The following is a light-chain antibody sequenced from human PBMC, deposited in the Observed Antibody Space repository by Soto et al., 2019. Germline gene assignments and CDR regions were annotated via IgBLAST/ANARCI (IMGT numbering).Light chain of an antibody. CDR3: QSYDSSLSGSGV. Sequence: QSALTQPRSVSGSPGQSVSIPCTGASSDVGGYDSVSWYQQHPGKVPKLMIYDVSKRPSGVPDRFSGSKSGNTASLTISGLQAEDEADYYCQSYDSSLSGSGVFGGGTKLTVL. CDR2: DVS. CDR1: SSDVGGYDS. V-gene: IGLV2-11*01. J-gene: IGLJ3*02.